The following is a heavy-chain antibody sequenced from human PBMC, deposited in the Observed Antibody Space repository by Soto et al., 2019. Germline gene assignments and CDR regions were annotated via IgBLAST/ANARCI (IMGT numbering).Heavy chain of an antibody. CDR1: GGSFSGYY. D-gene: IGHD2-2*02. V-gene: IGHV4-34*01. Sequence: SETLSLTCAVYGGSFSGYYWSWIRQPPGKGLEWIGEINHSGSTNYNPSLKSRVTISVDTSKNQFSLKLSSVTAADTAVYYCARLGYCSSTSCYIWNYYYYMDVWGKGTTVTVSS. J-gene: IGHJ6*03. CDR2: INHSGST. CDR3: ARLGYCSSTSCYIWNYYYYMDV.